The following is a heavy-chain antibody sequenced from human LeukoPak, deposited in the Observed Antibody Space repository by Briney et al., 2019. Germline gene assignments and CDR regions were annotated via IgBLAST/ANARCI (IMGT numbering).Heavy chain of an antibody. J-gene: IGHJ4*02. CDR3: ARRVLAGSGVY. CDR1: GGSLNGHY. CDR2: GSESGGT. V-gene: IGHV4-34*01. D-gene: IGHD3-10*01. Sequence: PSETLSLTCAVYGGSLNGHYWSWIRQPPGKGLEWIGEGSESGGTKFNPSLKSRVTISADTSKNQFSLKLNSVTAADTAVYYCARRVLAGSGVYWGQGTLVTVSS.